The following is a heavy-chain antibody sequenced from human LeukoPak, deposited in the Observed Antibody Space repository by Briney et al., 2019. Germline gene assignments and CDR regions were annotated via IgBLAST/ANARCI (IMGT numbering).Heavy chain of an antibody. CDR3: ASVVDYYDSSGYLDY. CDR1: GYTFTGYY. V-gene: IGHV1-2*02. CDR2: INPNSGGT. D-gene: IGHD3-22*01. Sequence: ASVKVSCKASGYTFTGYYMHWVRQAPGQGLEWMGWINPNSGGTNYAQKFQGRVTMTRDTSISTAYMELSRLRSDDTAVYYCASVVDYYDSSGYLDYWGQGTLVTVSS. J-gene: IGHJ4*02.